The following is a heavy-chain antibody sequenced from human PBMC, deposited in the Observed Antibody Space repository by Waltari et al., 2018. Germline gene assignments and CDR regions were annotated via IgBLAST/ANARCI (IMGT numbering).Heavy chain of an antibody. CDR3: AAAGYSSGWPNWFDP. J-gene: IGHJ5*02. CDR1: GFTFTSSA. D-gene: IGHD6-19*01. V-gene: IGHV1-58*02. CDR2: IVVGSGNT. Sequence: QMQLVQSGREGKKPGTSVKVSCKASGFTFTSSAMQWLRPARGQRLEWIGWIVVGSGNTNYAQKCQERVTITGDMSTSTVYMELRSLRSEDTAVYYCAAAGYSSGWPNWFDPWGQGTLVTVSS.